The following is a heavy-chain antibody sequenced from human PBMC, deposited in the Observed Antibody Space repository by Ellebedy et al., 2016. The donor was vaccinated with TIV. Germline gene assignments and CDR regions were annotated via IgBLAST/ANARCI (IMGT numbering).Heavy chain of an antibody. CDR3: ASHRVGDGFLGY. Sequence: SETLSLXXTVSGGSISSYYWSWIRQPAGKGLEWIGRIYTSGSTNYNPSLKSRVTISVDTSKNQFSLKLSSVTAADTAVYYCASHRVGDGFLGYWGQGTLVTVSS. CDR2: IYTSGST. D-gene: IGHD2-15*01. V-gene: IGHV4-4*07. J-gene: IGHJ4*02. CDR1: GGSISSYY.